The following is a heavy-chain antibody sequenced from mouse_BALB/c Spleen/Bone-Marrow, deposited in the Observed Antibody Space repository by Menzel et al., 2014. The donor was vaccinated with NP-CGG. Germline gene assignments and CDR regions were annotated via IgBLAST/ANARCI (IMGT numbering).Heavy chain of an antibody. CDR1: GYAFTNYL. V-gene: IGHV1-54*01. CDR2: INPGSGGT. CDR3: ARCLTGTTAMDY. Sequence: VQLQQSGAELVRPGTSVKVSCKASGYAFTNYLIEWVKQRPGQGLEWIGVINPGSGGTNYNEKFKAKATLTADKSSSTAYMQLSSLTTDDSAGYFCARCLTGTTAMDYGGQGTSVAVS. D-gene: IGHD4-1*01. J-gene: IGHJ4*01.